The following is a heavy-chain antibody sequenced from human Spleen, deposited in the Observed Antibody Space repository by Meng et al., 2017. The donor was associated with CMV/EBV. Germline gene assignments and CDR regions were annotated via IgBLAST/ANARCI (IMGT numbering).Heavy chain of an antibody. CDR3: ARIERRRILKYCGSDCSTTDY. Sequence: SNLWTWVRQVPGKGLALIGEIYHSGSTNYNPSLTCRVPISVDKFKNQFSLKLGSVTAADTAVYYCARIERRRILKYCGSDCSTTDYWGQGTLVTVSS. D-gene: IGHD2-21*02. CDR1: SNL. J-gene: IGHJ4*02. CDR2: IYHSGST. V-gene: IGHV4-4*02.